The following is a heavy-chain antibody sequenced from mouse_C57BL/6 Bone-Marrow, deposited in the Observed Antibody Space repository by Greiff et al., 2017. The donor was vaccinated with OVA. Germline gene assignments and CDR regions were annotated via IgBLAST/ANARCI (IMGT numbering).Heavy chain of an antibody. CDR1: GFSLTSYA. D-gene: IGHD2-4*01. CDR3: ARGGYYDYVDY. CDR2: IWPGGGT. J-gene: IGHJ2*01. V-gene: IGHV2-9-1*01. Sequence: QVQLQQSGPGLVAPSQSLSITCTVSGFSLTSYAISWVRQPPGKGLEWLGVIWPGGGTNYNSALKSRLSISKDNSKSQVYLKMNSLQTDDTARYYCARGGYYDYVDYWGQGTTLTVSS.